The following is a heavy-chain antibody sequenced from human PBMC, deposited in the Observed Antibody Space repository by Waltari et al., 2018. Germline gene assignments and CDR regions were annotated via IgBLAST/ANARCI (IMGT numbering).Heavy chain of an antibody. CDR3: ARDVSGTSEGGLFDP. D-gene: IGHD2-2*01. J-gene: IGHJ5*02. Sequence: QLQLQESGPGLVKPSETLSLTCTVSGGSISSSSYYWGWIRQPPGKGLEWIGSIYYSGSTYYNPSLKSRVTISVDTSKNQFSLKLSSVTAADTAVYYCARDVSGTSEGGLFDPWGQGTLVTVSS. CDR2: IYYSGST. V-gene: IGHV4-39*07. CDR1: GGSISSSSYY.